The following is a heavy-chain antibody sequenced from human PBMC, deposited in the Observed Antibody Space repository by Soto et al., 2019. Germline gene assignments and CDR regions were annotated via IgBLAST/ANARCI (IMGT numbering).Heavy chain of an antibody. CDR3: ASRNRTSDAFDI. CDR1: GYSFTSYW. Sequence: GESLKISCKASGYSFTSYWIGWVRQMPGKGLEWMGIIYPDDSDTRYSPSFQGQVTISGDKSISTAYLQWSSLKASDTAIYYCASRNRTSDAFDIWGQGTMVTVSS. V-gene: IGHV5-51*01. J-gene: IGHJ3*02. D-gene: IGHD1-1*01. CDR2: IYPDDSDT.